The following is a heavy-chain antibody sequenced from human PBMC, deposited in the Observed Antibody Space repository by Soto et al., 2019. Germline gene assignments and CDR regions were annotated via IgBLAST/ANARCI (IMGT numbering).Heavy chain of an antibody. J-gene: IGHJ5*02. Sequence: QVQLVQSGAEVKKPGSSVKVSCKASGGTFSSYAISWVRQDTGQGLEWMGGIIPIFGTANYAQKFQGRVTITADESTSTAYMELSSLRSEDTAVYYCARETGDHQLWVTRWFDPWGKGTLVTVSS. CDR2: IIPIFGTA. CDR1: GGTFSSYA. CDR3: ARETGDHQLWVTRWFDP. D-gene: IGHD5-18*01. V-gene: IGHV1-69*12.